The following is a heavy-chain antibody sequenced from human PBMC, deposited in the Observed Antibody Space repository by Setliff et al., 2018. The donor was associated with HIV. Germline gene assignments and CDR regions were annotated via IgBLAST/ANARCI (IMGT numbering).Heavy chain of an antibody. CDR2: IDHSGGS. J-gene: IGHJ4*02. CDR1: GGSFSDDY. D-gene: IGHD6-19*01. CDR3: AIRGSSGWYVGGYFDY. V-gene: IGHV4-34*01. Sequence: PSETLSLTCAVYGGSFSDDYWSWIRQPPGRGMEWIGEIDHSGGSNYNPSLKSRVLMAIDASKNQFSLKLSSVTAADAAVYYCAIRGSSGWYVGGYFDYWGQGTLVSVSS.